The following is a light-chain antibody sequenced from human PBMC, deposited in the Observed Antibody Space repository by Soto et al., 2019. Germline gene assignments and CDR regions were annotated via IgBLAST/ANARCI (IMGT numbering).Light chain of an antibody. V-gene: IGKV3-20*01. CDR3: HQYDNAPQT. CDR2: GAS. CDR1: QSIKRSY. Sequence: EIVLMQSPGTLSLSPGERDTLSCRASQSIKRSYLAWYQQKTGQAPRVLIYGASNRATGIPDRFSGSGSGTDFSLTISRLEPEDFAVYYCHQYDNAPQTFGQGTKVEIK. J-gene: IGKJ2*01.